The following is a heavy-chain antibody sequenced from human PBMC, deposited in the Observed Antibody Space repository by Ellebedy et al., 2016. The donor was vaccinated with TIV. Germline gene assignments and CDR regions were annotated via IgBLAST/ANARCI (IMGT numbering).Heavy chain of an antibody. Sequence: GGSLRLSCAASGFTFSSYWMSWIRQAPGKGLEWVSYISSSSSYTNYADSVKGRFTISRDNAKNSLYLQMNSLRAEDTAVYYCARGQLRLGELSLAPFDYWGQGTLVTVSS. D-gene: IGHD3-16*02. CDR3: ARGQLRLGELSLAPFDY. CDR2: ISSSSSYT. CDR1: GFTFSSYW. J-gene: IGHJ4*02. V-gene: IGHV3-11*06.